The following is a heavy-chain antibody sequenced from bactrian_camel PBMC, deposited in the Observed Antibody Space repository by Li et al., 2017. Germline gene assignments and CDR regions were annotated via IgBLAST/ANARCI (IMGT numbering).Heavy chain of an antibody. CDR1: GYTYNRNC. J-gene: IGHJ4*01. Sequence: QLVESGGGSVQAGGSLRLSCAASGYTYNRNCMAWFRQAPGKEREGVACIATGSGSTYYADSVKGRFTISKDNAKNMVYLQMNSLKPEDTAMYYCAAARTDLTRCNYDGLQAGNTYWGQGTQVTVS. CDR2: IATGSGST. D-gene: IGHD4*01. CDR3: AAARTDLTRCNYDGLQAGNTY. V-gene: IGHV3S25*01.